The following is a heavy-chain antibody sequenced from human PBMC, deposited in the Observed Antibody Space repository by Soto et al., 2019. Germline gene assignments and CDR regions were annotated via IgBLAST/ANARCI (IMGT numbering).Heavy chain of an antibody. CDR3: AAFPRIAAAGGSPHYYYGMDV. Sequence: QMQLVQSGPEVKKPGTSVKVSCKASGFTFTSSAVQWVRQARGQRLEWIGWIVVGSGNTNYAQKFQERVTITRDMSTSTPYMELSSLRSEDTAVYYCAAFPRIAAAGGSPHYYYGMDVWGQGTTVTVSS. V-gene: IGHV1-58*01. CDR1: GFTFTSSA. J-gene: IGHJ6*02. CDR2: IVVGSGNT. D-gene: IGHD6-13*01.